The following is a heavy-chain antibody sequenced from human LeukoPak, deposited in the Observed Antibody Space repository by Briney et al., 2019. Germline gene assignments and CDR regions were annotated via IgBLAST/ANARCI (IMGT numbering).Heavy chain of an antibody. D-gene: IGHD1-26*01. Sequence: GRSLRLSCTASGFTFGDYAMSWVRQAPGKGLEWVGFIRSKAYGGTTEYAASVKGRFTISRDDSKSIAYLQMNSLKTEDTAVYYGTRVAVGASGAFDIWGQGTMVTVSS. V-gene: IGHV3-49*04. J-gene: IGHJ3*02. CDR1: GFTFGDYA. CDR2: IRSKAYGGTT. CDR3: TRVAVGASGAFDI.